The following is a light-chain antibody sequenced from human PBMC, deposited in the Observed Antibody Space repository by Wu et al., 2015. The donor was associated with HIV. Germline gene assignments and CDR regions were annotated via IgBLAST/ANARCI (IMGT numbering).Light chain of an antibody. Sequence: DIRMTQFPSSLSASVGDRVTITCRASQDISKSLAWYQQKPGKAPKLLLYAASRLESGVPSRFSGSGSGADYTLIISSLQPEDFATYYCQHYYSIVWTFGQGTKVEIK. CDR1: QDISKS. CDR2: AAS. J-gene: IGKJ1*01. V-gene: IGKV1-NL1*01. CDR3: QHYYSIVWT.